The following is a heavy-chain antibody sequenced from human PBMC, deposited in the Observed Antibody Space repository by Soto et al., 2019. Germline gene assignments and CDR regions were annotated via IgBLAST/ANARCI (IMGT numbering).Heavy chain of an antibody. Sequence: QVQLQQWGAGLLKPSETLSLNCAVTGGSLSGYYWSWIRQPPGKGLEWIGEVKDGGHTNYSPSLRGRVTIPPATSSNQCSPGLNCVTAADAGVYYCARRQEGVVATHWDQGSLVTLSS. J-gene: IGHJ4*02. D-gene: IGHD5-12*01. CDR1: GGSLSGYY. V-gene: IGHV4-34*01. CDR3: ARRQEGVVATH. CDR2: VKDGGHT.